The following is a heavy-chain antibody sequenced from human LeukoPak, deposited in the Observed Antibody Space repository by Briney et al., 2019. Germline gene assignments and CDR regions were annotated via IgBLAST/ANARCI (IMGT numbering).Heavy chain of an antibody. Sequence: SETLSLTCTVSGYSISSGYYWGWIRQPPGKGLEWIGSIYHGGSTYYNPSLKSRVTISVDTSKNQFSLKLSSVTAADTAVYYCAREGYDYVWGSLDYWGQGTLVTVSS. V-gene: IGHV4-38-2*02. CDR3: AREGYDYVWGSLDY. CDR2: IYHGGST. D-gene: IGHD3-16*01. CDR1: GYSISSGYY. J-gene: IGHJ4*02.